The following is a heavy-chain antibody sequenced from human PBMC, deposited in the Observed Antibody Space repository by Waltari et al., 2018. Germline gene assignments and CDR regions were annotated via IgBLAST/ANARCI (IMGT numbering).Heavy chain of an antibody. J-gene: IGHJ4*02. CDR2: IWYDGSNK. D-gene: IGHD6-13*01. V-gene: IGHV3-33*01. CDR3: AREVLTAAGKHFDY. CDR1: GFTFSSHG. Sequence: QVQLVESGGGVVQPGRSLRLSCAASGFTFSSHGMHWVRQAPGKGLEWVAVIWYDGSNKYYADSVEGRFTISRDNSKSTLYLQMNSLRPEDTAVYYCAREVLTAAGKHFDYWGQGTLVTVSS.